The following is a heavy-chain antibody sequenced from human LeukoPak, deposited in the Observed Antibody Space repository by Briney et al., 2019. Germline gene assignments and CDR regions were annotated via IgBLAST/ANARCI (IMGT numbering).Heavy chain of an antibody. CDR2: ISYDGSNK. V-gene: IGHV3-30-3*01. J-gene: IGHJ6*02. CDR1: GFTFSSYA. Sequence: PGRSLRLSCAASGFTFSSYAMHWVRQAPGKGLEWVAVISYDGSNKYYADSAKGRFTISRDNSKNTLYLQMNSLRAEDTAVYYCARDLLPRYYDSSGYLYGMDVWGQGTTVTVSS. D-gene: IGHD3-22*01. CDR3: ARDLLPRYYDSSGYLYGMDV.